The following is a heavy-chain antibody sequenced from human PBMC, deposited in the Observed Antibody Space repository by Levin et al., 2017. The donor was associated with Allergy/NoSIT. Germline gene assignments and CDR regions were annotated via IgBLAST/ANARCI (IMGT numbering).Heavy chain of an antibody. Sequence: ASVKVSCKASGYTFTSYYMHWVRQAPGQGLEWMGIINPSGGSTSYAQKFQGRVTMTRDTSTSTVYMEVSSLRSEDTAVYYCARSPVGTVTILYYFDFWGQGTLVTVSS. CDR2: INPSGGST. CDR1: GYTFTSYY. D-gene: IGHD4-17*01. CDR3: ARSPVGTVTILYYFDF. V-gene: IGHV1-46*01. J-gene: IGHJ4*02.